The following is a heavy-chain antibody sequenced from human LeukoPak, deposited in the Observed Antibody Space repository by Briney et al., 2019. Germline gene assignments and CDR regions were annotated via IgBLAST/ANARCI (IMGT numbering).Heavy chain of an antibody. CDR2: INPNSGGT. D-gene: IGHD3-16*01. V-gene: IGHV1-2*02. Sequence: ASVKVSCKASGYAFTGYDMHWVRQAPGQGLEWMGWINPNSGGTNYAQKFQGRVTMTRDTSISTAYMELSRLRSDDTAVYYCAPGFSYAIAHLFDYWGQGTLVTVPS. CDR3: APGFSYAIAHLFDY. J-gene: IGHJ4*02. CDR1: GYAFTGYD.